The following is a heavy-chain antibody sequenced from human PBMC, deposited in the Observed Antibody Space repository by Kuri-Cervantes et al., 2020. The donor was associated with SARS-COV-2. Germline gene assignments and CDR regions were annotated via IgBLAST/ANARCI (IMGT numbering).Heavy chain of an antibody. CDR3: ARGTRGHFDD. Sequence: KVSCKGTGYSFTTYWIGWVRQMPGKGLEWMWIIYPGDSDTRYSPSFQGQVTISVDKSISTAYLQSSSLKASDTAMYYCARGTRGHFDDWGQGTLVTVSS. V-gene: IGHV5-51*01. D-gene: IGHD1-1*01. J-gene: IGHJ4*02. CDR1: GYSFTTYW. CDR2: IYPGDSDT.